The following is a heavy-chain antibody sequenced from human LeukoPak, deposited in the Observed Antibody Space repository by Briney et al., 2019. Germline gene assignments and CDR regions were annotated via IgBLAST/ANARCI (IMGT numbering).Heavy chain of an antibody. D-gene: IGHD6-13*01. CDR3: VKGRSSNVMAAGNY. Sequence: PGMSLALSCVASGFTFDDYAMHWVRQAPGKGLEWVAGINWNATAKFYADSVKGRFTVSRDNAEKSLYLQLNSLRDEDTAFYYCVKGRSSNVMAAGNYWGQGTLVIVSS. CDR2: INWNATAK. V-gene: IGHV3-9*01. J-gene: IGHJ4*02. CDR1: GFTFDDYA.